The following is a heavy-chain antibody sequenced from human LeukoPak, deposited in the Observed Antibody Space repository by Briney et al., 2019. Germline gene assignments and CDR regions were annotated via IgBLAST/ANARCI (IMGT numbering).Heavy chain of an antibody. Sequence: PLETLSLTCTVSGGSISAYYWNWIRHPPRKGLEWIGYIYYSGSTNYNPSLRSRVTMSVDTSKNKFSLNLSSVTAADTAVYYCARVASWPTGTDYWGQGTLVTVSS. J-gene: IGHJ4*02. CDR1: GGSISAYY. V-gene: IGHV4-59*01. D-gene: IGHD1-1*01. CDR3: ARVASWPTGTDY. CDR2: IYYSGST.